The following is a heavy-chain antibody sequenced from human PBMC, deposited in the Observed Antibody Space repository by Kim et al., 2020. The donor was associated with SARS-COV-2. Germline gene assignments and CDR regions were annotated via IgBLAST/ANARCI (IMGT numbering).Heavy chain of an antibody. Sequence: ASVKVSCKASGYTFTSYDINWVRQATGQGLEWMGWMNPNSGNTGYAQKFQGRVTMTRNTSISTAYMELSSLRSEDTAVYYCARGPGYSSSWGLYYYYYGMDVWGQGTTVTVSS. J-gene: IGHJ6*02. V-gene: IGHV1-8*01. CDR1: GYTFTSYD. CDR3: ARGPGYSSSWGLYYYYYGMDV. CDR2: MNPNSGNT. D-gene: IGHD6-13*01.